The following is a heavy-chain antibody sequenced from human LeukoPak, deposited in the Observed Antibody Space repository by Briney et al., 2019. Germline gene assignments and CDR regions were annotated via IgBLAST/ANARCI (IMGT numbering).Heavy chain of an antibody. CDR3: ARGIVVVPAAISHYYYYYMDV. CDR1: GGSLTSYY. Sequence: ETLSLTRTVSGGSLTSYYCRWIRQPPGQGLEWIGYIYYSGSTNYNPSLKRRVTISVDTSKNHFSLKVSSVTAADTAVYYCARGIVVVPAAISHYYYYYMDVWGKGTTVTVSS. D-gene: IGHD2-2*02. V-gene: IGHV4-59*01. CDR2: IYYSGST. J-gene: IGHJ6*03.